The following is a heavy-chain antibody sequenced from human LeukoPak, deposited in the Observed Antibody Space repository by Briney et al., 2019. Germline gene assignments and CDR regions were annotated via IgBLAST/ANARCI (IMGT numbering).Heavy chain of an antibody. Sequence: SETLSLTCTVSGGSISSYYWSWIRQPPGKGLEWIGYIYYSGSTNYNPSLKSRVTISVDTSKNQFSLKLSSVTAADTAVYYCARVKGHCSSTSCYPYYFDYWGQGTLVTVSS. CDR1: GGSISSYY. J-gene: IGHJ4*02. D-gene: IGHD2-2*01. CDR2: IYYSGST. CDR3: ARVKGHCSSTSCYPYYFDY. V-gene: IGHV4-59*08.